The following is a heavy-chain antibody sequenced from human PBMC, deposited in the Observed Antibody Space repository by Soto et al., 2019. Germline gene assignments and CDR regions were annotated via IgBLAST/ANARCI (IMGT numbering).Heavy chain of an antibody. J-gene: IGHJ4*02. D-gene: IGHD2-8*01. CDR2: ISGSGGST. CDR1: GFTFSSYA. Sequence: PGGSLRLSCAASGFTFSSYAMSWVRQAPGKGLEWVSAISGSGGSTYYADSVKGRFTISRDNSKNTLYLQMNSLRAEDTAVYYCARDQMVYGFFDYWGQGTLVTVSS. V-gene: IGHV3-23*01. CDR3: ARDQMVYGFFDY.